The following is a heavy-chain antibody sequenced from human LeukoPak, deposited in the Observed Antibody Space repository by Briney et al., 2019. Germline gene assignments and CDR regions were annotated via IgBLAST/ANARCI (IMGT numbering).Heavy chain of an antibody. CDR2: ISSNGGST. D-gene: IGHD2-2*01. CDR1: GFTFSSYA. J-gene: IGHJ4*02. V-gene: IGHV3-64D*06. Sequence: QAGGSLRLSCSASGFTFSSYAMHWVRQAPGKGLEYVSAISSNGGSTYYADSVKGRFTISSDNSKNTLYLQMSSLRAEDTAVYYCVKSERQAYIVVVPAATFDYWGQGTLVTVSS. CDR3: VKSERQAYIVVVPAATFDY.